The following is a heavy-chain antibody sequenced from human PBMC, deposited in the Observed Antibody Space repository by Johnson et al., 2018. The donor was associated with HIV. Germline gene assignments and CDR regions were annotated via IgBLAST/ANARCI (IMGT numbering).Heavy chain of an antibody. CDR2: ISYDGSNK. D-gene: IGHD3-10*01. Sequence: QVQLVESGGGVVQPGRSLRLSCAASGLTFSSSGMHWVRQAPGKGLEWVAVISYDGSNKYYADSVKGRFTISRDNSKNTLYLQMNSLRAEDTAVYYCAKTRMGGILDAFDLWGQWTMVIVS. CDR1: GLTFSSSG. V-gene: IGHV3-30*18. J-gene: IGHJ3*01. CDR3: AKTRMGGILDAFDL.